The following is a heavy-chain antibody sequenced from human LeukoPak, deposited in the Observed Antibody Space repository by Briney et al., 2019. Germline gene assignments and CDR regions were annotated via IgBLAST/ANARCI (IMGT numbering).Heavy chain of an antibody. Sequence: PSETLSLTCTVSGGSISSLYWTWIRQSAGRGLEWIGRIFSSGSTNYNPSLRSRLTMSVDTSKNQFSLKLSSVTAADTAVYYCASSRGVGAKGGAFDIWGQGTMVTVSS. CDR2: IFSSGST. CDR1: GGSISSLY. CDR3: ASSRGVGAKGGAFDI. J-gene: IGHJ3*02. D-gene: IGHD1-26*01. V-gene: IGHV4-4*07.